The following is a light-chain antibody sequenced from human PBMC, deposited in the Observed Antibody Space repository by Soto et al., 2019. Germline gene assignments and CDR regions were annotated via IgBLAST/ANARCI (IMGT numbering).Light chain of an antibody. CDR3: QLRSSWPPYT. CDR1: QSVGTY. Sequence: EIVLTQSPATLSLSPGEGASLSCWASQSVGTYMAWYQHKPGQPPRLLIYDASKRATGIPARLSGSGSGTNFTFTISSLEPADFAFYFCQLRSSWPPYTFAQGTKVDI. V-gene: IGKV3-11*01. CDR2: DAS. J-gene: IGKJ2*01.